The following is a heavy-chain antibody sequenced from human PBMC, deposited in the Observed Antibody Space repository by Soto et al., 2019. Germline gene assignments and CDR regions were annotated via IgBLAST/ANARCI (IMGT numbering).Heavy chain of an antibody. V-gene: IGHV4-59*01. J-gene: IGHJ3*02. Sequence: VQLRESGPGLVKPSETLSLTCTVSSGSIGTYFWSWIRQPPGQGLEWIGYIYYSGTTNYNPSLKSRVSILLVTSTNHCSLRLSSVTAVDMAFYYCARGRGGTHDVFDICGQGTLVTVSS. D-gene: IGHD1-26*01. CDR1: SGSIGTYF. CDR3: ARGRGGTHDVFDI. CDR2: IYYSGTT.